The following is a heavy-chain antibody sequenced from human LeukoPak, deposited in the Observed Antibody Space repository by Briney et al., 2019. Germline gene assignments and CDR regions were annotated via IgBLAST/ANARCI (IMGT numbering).Heavy chain of an antibody. CDR3: ARDEDIVVVPAAGFAY. CDR1: GYTFTSYG. D-gene: IGHD2-2*01. V-gene: IGHV1-18*01. Sequence: GASVKVSFKASGYTFTSYGISWVRQAPGQGLEWMEWISAYNGNTNYAQKLQGRVAMTTDTSTSTAYMELRSLRSDDTAVYYCARDEDIVVVPAAGFAYWGQGTLVTVSS. CDR2: ISAYNGNT. J-gene: IGHJ4*02.